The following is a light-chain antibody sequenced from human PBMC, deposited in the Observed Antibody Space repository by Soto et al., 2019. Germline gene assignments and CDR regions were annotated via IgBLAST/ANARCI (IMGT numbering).Light chain of an antibody. V-gene: IGLV2-14*01. Sequence: QSVLTQPASVSGSPGQTITISCAGTKFDIGRYDYVSWYRQHPREAPKLIIFEVNNRPSGVSNRFSDSKSGNTASLTIFGLQVEDEALYFCSSYTSASALGIFGGGTKVTVL. CDR3: SSYTSASALGI. CDR2: EVN. J-gene: IGLJ2*01. CDR1: KFDIGRYDY.